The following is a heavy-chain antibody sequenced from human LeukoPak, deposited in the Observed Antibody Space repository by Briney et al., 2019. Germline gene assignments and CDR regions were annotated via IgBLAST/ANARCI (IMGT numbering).Heavy chain of an antibody. D-gene: IGHD2-2*01. CDR3: ARDRDYALDWFDP. Sequence: PGGSLRLSCAASGFTFDDYAMHWVRQAPGKGLEWVSGISWNSGSIGYADSVKGRFTISRDNAKNSLYLQMNSLRAEDTALYYCARDRDYALDWFDPWGQGTLVTVSS. CDR2: ISWNSGSI. J-gene: IGHJ5*02. V-gene: IGHV3-9*01. CDR1: GFTFDDYA.